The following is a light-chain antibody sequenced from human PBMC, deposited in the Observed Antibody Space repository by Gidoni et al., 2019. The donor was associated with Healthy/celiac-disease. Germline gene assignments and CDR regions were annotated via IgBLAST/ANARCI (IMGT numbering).Light chain of an antibody. CDR3: QQRSNWPPMFT. CDR1: QSVSSY. Sequence: EIVLTQSPATLSLSPGERATLSCRASQSVSSYLASCQQQTGQAPRRLIYDASNRATGIPARFSGGGAVTDFTLSISSLEPEDFAVYYCQQRSNWPPMFTFGPGTKVDIK. J-gene: IGKJ3*01. CDR2: DAS. V-gene: IGKV3-11*01.